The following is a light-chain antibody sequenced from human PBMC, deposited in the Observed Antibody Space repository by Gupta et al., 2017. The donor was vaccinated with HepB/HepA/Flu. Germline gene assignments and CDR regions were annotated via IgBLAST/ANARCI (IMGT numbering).Light chain of an antibody. CDR3: QQEDSSPLT. CDR1: QEISNY. Sequence: DIQMTQSPSSLYASVGDRVTITCRASQEISNYLVWFQQKPGKAPKSLIYAASRVKSGVPSTFSGSGFGTHFTLTISSRQPEDFATYYCQQEDSSPLTFGHGTKVDIK. V-gene: IGKV1-16*01. J-gene: IGKJ3*01. CDR2: AAS.